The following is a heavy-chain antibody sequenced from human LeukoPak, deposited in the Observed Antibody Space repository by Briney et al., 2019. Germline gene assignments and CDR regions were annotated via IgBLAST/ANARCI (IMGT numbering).Heavy chain of an antibody. V-gene: IGHV4-59*01. CDR2: IYYIGST. D-gene: IGHD1-26*01. CDR1: GGSISSDY. J-gene: IGHJ4*02. Sequence: ETLSLTCTASGGSISSDYWSWIRQPPGKGLEWIGYIYYIGSTNYNPSLKSRITISVDTSKSHFSLKLSSVTAADTAVYYCARVVGATGSSDYWGQGTLVTVSS. CDR3: ARVVGATGSSDY.